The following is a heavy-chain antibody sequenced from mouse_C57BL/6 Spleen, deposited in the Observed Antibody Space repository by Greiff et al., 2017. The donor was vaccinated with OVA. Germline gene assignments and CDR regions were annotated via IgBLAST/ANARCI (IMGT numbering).Heavy chain of an antibody. Sequence: QVQLQQPGAELVKPGASVKMSCKASGYTFTSYWITWVKQRPGQGLEWIGDIYPGSGSTTYNEKFKSKATLTVDTSSSTAYMQLSSLTSEDSAVYYCARIITTVVATDYAMDYWGQGTSVTVSS. CDR2: IYPGSGST. J-gene: IGHJ4*01. CDR1: GYTFTSYW. D-gene: IGHD1-1*01. V-gene: IGHV1-55*01. CDR3: ARIITTVVATDYAMDY.